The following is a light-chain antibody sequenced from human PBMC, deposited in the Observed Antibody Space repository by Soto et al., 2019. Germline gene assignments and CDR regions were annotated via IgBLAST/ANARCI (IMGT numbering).Light chain of an antibody. CDR3: QQSYTTPS. V-gene: IGKV2-28*01. Sequence: DIVMTQSPLSLPVTPGEPASISCKSSQSLLHSNGYNYLDWYLLKPGQSPQLLIYLASNRASGVPDRFSGSGSGTDFTLTISSLQPEDFATYFCQQSYTTPSFGGGTKV. CDR2: LAS. J-gene: IGKJ4*01. CDR1: QSLLHSNGYNY.